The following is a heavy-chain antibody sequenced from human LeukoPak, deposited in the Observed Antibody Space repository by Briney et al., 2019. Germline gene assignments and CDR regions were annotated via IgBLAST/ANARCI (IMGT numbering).Heavy chain of an antibody. V-gene: IGHV3-48*01. CDR3: ARVLQTLGGVSFDY. J-gene: IGHJ4*02. CDR2: ISGSTRTI. D-gene: IGHD5/OR15-5a*01. Sequence: GRSLRLSCAASGFTFSSYAMNWVRQGPGTGLEWVSYISGSTRTIYYADSVKGRFTISRDNAKNSLYLQMNSLRAEDTAVYYCARVLQTLGGVSFDYWGQGTLVTVSS. CDR1: GFTFSSYA.